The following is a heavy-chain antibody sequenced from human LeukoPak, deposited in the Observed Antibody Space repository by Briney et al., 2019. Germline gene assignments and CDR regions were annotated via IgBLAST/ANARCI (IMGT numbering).Heavy chain of an antibody. CDR3: AKSYYSVY. V-gene: IGHV3-30*18. D-gene: IGHD3-22*01. CDR1: GFTFSSYG. Sequence: GGSLRLSCAASGFTFSSYGMHWVRQAPGKGLEWVAVISYDGSNKYYADSVKGRFTISRDNSKNTLYLQMNSLRAEDTAVYYCAKSYYSVYWGQGTLVTVSS. CDR2: ISYDGSNK. J-gene: IGHJ4*02.